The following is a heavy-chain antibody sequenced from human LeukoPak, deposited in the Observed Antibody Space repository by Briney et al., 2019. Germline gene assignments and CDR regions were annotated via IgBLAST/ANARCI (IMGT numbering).Heavy chain of an antibody. Sequence: ASVKVSCKASGYTFTGYYIHWVRQAPGQGLEWMGWIDPNNGGTNYAQKFQDRVTMTRDTSISTAYMGLSRLRSDDTAIYYCTRSSLGYWGQGTLVTVSS. J-gene: IGHJ4*02. D-gene: IGHD3-16*01. V-gene: IGHV1-2*02. CDR3: TRSSLGY. CDR2: IDPNNGGT. CDR1: GYTFTGYY.